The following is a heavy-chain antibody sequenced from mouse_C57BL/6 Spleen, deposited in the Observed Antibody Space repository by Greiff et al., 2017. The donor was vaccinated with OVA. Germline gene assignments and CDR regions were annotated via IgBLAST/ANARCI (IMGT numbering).Heavy chain of an antibody. CDR1: GYTFTDYY. J-gene: IGHJ4*01. Sequence: VQLKESGPVLVKPGASVKMSCKASGYTFTDYYMNWVKQSHGKSLEWIGVINPYNGGTSYNQKFKGKATLTVDKSSSTAYMELNSLTSEDSAVYYCAREITTVVSTSYAMDYWGQGTSVTVSS. V-gene: IGHV1-19*01. D-gene: IGHD1-1*01. CDR2: INPYNGGT. CDR3: AREITTVVSTSYAMDY.